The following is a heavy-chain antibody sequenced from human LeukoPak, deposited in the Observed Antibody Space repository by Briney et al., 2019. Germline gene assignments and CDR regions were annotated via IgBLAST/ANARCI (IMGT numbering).Heavy chain of an antibody. Sequence: GGSLRLSCAASGFTFSSYGMHWVRQAPGKGLEWVAFIRYDGSNKYYADSVKGRFTISRDNSKNTLYLQMNSLRAEDTAVYYCAKDGDIVVVPAAMEDYYYYYYVDVWGKGTTVTVSS. J-gene: IGHJ6*03. CDR2: IRYDGSNK. V-gene: IGHV3-30*02. D-gene: IGHD2-2*01. CDR1: GFTFSSYG. CDR3: AKDGDIVVVPAAMEDYYYYYYVDV.